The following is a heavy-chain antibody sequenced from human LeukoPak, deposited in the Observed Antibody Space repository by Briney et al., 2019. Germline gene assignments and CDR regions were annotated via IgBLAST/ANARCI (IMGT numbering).Heavy chain of an antibody. V-gene: IGHV4-39*02. J-gene: IGHJ4*02. CDR1: GDSISRSTYY. CDR2: VYYGRSP. CDR3: ARSSGTGTFSY. D-gene: IGHD6-25*01. Sequence: SETLSLTCTVSGDSISRSTYYWTWIRQPPGKGLEWIGSVYYGRSPYFNPSLESRATISVDTSKNHFSLKMSSVTAADTAVYYCARSSGTGTFSYWGQGTLVTVSS.